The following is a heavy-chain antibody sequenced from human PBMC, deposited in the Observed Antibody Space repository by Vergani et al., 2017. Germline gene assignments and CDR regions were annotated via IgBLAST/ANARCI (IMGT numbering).Heavy chain of an antibody. CDR2: ISFDGSNK. Sequence: QVQLVESGGGVVQPGRSLRLSCAASGFTFSSYAMHWVRQAPGKGLEWVAVISFDGSNKYYADSVKGRFTISRDNAKNTLYLQMNSLRAEDTAVYYCTRLSSGWVVERYWGQGTLVTVSS. CDR1: GFTFSSYA. CDR3: TRLSSGWVVERY. V-gene: IGHV3-30-3*01. D-gene: IGHD6-19*01. J-gene: IGHJ4*02.